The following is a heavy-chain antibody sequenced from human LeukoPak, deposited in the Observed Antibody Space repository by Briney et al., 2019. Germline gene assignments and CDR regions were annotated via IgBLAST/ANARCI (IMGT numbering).Heavy chain of an antibody. Sequence: SETLSLTCTVSGGSISSYYWSWIRQPPGKGLEWIGYIYYSGSTNYNPSLKGRVTISVDTSKNQFSLKLSSVTAADTAVYYCAREVSCSSTSCDYYYYYMDVWGKGTTVTVSS. CDR3: AREVSCSSTSCDYYYYYMDV. J-gene: IGHJ6*03. V-gene: IGHV4-59*01. CDR1: GGSISSYY. CDR2: IYYSGST. D-gene: IGHD2-2*01.